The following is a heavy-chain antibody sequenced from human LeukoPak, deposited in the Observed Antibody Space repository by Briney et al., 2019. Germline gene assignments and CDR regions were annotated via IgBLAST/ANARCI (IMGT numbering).Heavy chain of an antibody. CDR1: GGSFSGYY. CDR3: ARGETWFDP. CDR2: INHSGST. Sequence: SETLSLTCAVSGGSFSGYYWSWIRQPPGKGLEWIGEINHSGSTNYNPSLKSRVTISVDTSKNQFSLKLSSVTAADTAVYYCARGETWFDPWGQGTLVTVSS. V-gene: IGHV4-34*01. J-gene: IGHJ5*02.